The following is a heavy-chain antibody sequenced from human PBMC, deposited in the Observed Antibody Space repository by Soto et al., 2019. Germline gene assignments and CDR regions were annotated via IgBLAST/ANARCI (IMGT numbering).Heavy chain of an antibody. J-gene: IGHJ4*02. CDR3: ARQFYDYVWGSYRPAFDY. D-gene: IGHD3-16*02. CDR1: GYSFTSYW. CDR2: IDPSDSYT. V-gene: IGHV5-10-1*01. Sequence: GESLKISCKGSGYSFTSYWISWVRQMPGKGLEWMGRIDPSDSYTNYSPSFQGHVTISADKSISTAYLQWSSLKASDTAMYYCARQFYDYVWGSYRPAFDYWGQGTLVTVSS.